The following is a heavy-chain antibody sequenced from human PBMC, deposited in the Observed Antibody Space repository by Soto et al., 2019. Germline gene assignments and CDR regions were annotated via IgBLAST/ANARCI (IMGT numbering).Heavy chain of an antibody. D-gene: IGHD3-10*01. CDR1: GDTFNFYT. Sequence: QVQLVQSGAEVKKPGSPVRVSCTASGDTFNFYTISWVRQVPGQGPEWMGRIIPMLGMSHYAQKFQGRVTIMADKSTSTVYMDLSGLTYEDTAVYYCATNYGSGSTPFDYWGQGTLVTVSS. J-gene: IGHJ4*02. CDR3: ATNYGSGSTPFDY. CDR2: IIPMLGMS. V-gene: IGHV1-69*02.